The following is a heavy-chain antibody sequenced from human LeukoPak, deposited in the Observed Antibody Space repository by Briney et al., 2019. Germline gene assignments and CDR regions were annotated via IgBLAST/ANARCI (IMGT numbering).Heavy chain of an antibody. CDR1: GGSISSYY. CDR3: ARGAVAGYYFDY. V-gene: IGHV4-59*01. CDR2: IYYSGST. D-gene: IGHD6-19*01. J-gene: IGHJ4*02. Sequence: SQTLSLTCTVSGGSISSYYWSWIRRPPGKGLEWIGYIYYSGSTNYNPSLKSRVTISVDTSKNQFSLKLSSVTAADTAVHYCARGAVAGYYFDYWGQGTLVTVSS.